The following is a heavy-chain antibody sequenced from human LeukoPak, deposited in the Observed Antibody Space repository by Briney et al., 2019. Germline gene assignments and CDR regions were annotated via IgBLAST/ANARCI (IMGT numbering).Heavy chain of an antibody. J-gene: IGHJ4*02. CDR2: INSEGSIT. D-gene: IGHD1-26*01. CDR1: GFTFSRYW. CDR3: TRDRGSTEFDY. V-gene: IGHV3-74*01. Sequence: GGSLRLSCVASGFTFSRYWMHWVRQAPGKGLVWVSRINSEGSITSYADSVKGRFTISRDNAKNTLYLQMNSLRVEDTAVYFCTRDRGSTEFDYWGQGTLVTVSS.